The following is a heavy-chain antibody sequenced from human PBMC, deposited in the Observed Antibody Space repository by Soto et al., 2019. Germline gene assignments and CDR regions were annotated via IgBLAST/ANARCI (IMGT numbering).Heavy chain of an antibody. CDR1: GYTFTRYG. CDR2: ISAYNGNT. J-gene: IGHJ4*02. Sequence: ASVKGYCKASGYTFTRYGSSWVRQAPGQGLEWMGWISAYNGNTNYAQKLQGRVTMTTDTSTSTAYMELRSLRSDDTAVYYCARINSYYDILNDYWGQGTLVTVSS. D-gene: IGHD3-9*01. CDR3: ARINSYYDILNDY. V-gene: IGHV1-18*01.